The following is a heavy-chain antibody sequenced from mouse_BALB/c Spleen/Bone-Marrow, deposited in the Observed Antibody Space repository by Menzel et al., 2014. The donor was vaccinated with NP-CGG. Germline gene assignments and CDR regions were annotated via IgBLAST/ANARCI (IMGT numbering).Heavy chain of an antibody. V-gene: IGHV1-69*02. Sequence: SGAELVKPGASVKLSCKASGYTFTSYWMHWVKQRPGQGLEWIGEIDPSDSYTNYNQKFKGKATLTVDKSSSTAYMQLSRLTSEDSAVYYCARDSITTVVATDYWGQGTTLTVSS. J-gene: IGHJ2*01. CDR3: ARDSITTVVATDY. CDR2: IDPSDSYT. D-gene: IGHD1-1*01. CDR1: GYTFTSYW.